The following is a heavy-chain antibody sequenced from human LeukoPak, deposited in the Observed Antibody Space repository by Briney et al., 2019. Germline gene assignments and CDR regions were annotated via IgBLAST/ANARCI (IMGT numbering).Heavy chain of an antibody. J-gene: IGHJ4*02. V-gene: IGHV1-69*06. D-gene: IGHD5-12*01. CDR2: IIPFVDTT. Sequence: SVKVSCKASGGTFSSYAISWVRQAPGQGLEWMGGIIPFVDTTDYAQKFQGRVTITADKSTSTAYMELSSLRSEDTAVYYCASGYDSGYWGQGTLVTVSS. CDR3: ASGYDSGY. CDR1: GGTFSSYA.